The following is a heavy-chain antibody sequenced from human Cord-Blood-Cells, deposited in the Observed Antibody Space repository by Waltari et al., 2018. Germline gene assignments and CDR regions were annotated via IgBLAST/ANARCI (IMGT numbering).Heavy chain of an antibody. V-gene: IGHV3-33*01. Sequence: QVQLVESGGGVVQPGRSLRLSCAASGFTFGSYGMHWVRQAPGKGLEWVAVIWYDGSNKYYADSVKGRFTISRDNSKNTLYLQMNSLRAEDTAVYYCARDASSWDFDYWGQGTLVTVSS. CDR3: ARDASSWDFDY. J-gene: IGHJ4*02. CDR1: GFTFGSYG. CDR2: IWYDGSNK. D-gene: IGHD6-13*01.